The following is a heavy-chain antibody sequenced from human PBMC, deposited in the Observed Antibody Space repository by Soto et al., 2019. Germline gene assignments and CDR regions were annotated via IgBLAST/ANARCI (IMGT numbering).Heavy chain of an antibody. Sequence: APVKVSCKASGYTFTSYDINWVRQATGQGLEWMGWMNPNSGNTGYAQKFQGRVTMTRNTSISTAYMELSSLRSEDTAVYYCARDEKNYYDSSGYSNWFEPWGQGTLVTVPQ. CDR3: ARDEKNYYDSSGYSNWFEP. CDR1: GYTFTSYD. J-gene: IGHJ5*02. V-gene: IGHV1-8*01. CDR2: MNPNSGNT. D-gene: IGHD3-22*01.